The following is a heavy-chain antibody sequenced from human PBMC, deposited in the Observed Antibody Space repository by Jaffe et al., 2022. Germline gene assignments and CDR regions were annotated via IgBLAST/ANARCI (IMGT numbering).Heavy chain of an antibody. J-gene: IGHJ4*02. CDR2: INPNSGGT. Sequence: QVQLVQSGAEVKKPGASVKVSCKASGYTFTGYYMHWVRQAPGQGLEWMGWINPNSGGTNYAQKFQGRVTMTRDTSISTAYMELSRLRSDDTAVYYCARDGGGDGYILYVPDYYFDYWGQGTLVTVSS. CDR1: GYTFTGYY. V-gene: IGHV1-2*02. D-gene: IGHD5-12*01. CDR3: ARDGGGDGYILYVPDYYFDY.